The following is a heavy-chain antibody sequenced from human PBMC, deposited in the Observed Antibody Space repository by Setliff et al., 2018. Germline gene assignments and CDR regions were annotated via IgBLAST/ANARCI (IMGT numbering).Heavy chain of an antibody. CDR3: ARESAGDESVRHLYYTDV. J-gene: IGHJ6*03. Sequence: PSETLSLTCTVSGGSMSSGPNYWSWIRQPAGRGLEWVGRVYSSVYSSGITSYNPSPKSRVTISMDTSKNQFSLGLTSVTAADTAVYYCARESAGDESVRHLYYTDVWGRGTTVTVSS. V-gene: IGHV4-61*02. CDR2: VYSSVYSSGIT. D-gene: IGHD1-1*01. CDR1: GGSMSSGPNY.